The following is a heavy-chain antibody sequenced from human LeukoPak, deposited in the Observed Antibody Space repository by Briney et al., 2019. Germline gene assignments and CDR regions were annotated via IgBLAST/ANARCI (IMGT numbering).Heavy chain of an antibody. J-gene: IGHJ4*02. CDR3: ARGYTYAHDY. CDR2: TSSSGSII. CDR1: GFGFDSFE. V-gene: IGHV3-48*03. Sequence: GGSLTLSRSLSGFGFDSFEMQGAPAAPEEGVECTSFTSSSGSIIYYADSMKGRVTISRHNAKTSLFLEVHGLRGEDRAVYYCARGYTYAHDYWGQGTLVTVSS. D-gene: IGHD5-18*01.